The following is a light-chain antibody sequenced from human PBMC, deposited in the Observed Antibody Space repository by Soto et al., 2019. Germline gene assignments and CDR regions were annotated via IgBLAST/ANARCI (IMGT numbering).Light chain of an antibody. CDR1: QTVSRS. Sequence: VLTQSPDSLSVSPGARATLSCRASQTVSRSLAWYQQKPGQAPRLLIYGTSSRATGIPDRFSGSGSGTDFTLTISRLEPEDFAVYYCQQYGKSPITFGQGARLEIK. V-gene: IGKV3-20*01. CDR2: GTS. J-gene: IGKJ5*01. CDR3: QQYGKSPIT.